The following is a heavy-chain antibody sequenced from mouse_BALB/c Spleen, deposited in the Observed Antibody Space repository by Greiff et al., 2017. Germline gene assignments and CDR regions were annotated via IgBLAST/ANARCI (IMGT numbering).Heavy chain of an antibody. Sequence: LQQSGAELVKPGASVKLSCTASGFNIKDTYMHWVKQRPEQGLEWIGRIDPANGNTKYDPKFQGKATITADTSSNTAYLQLSSLTSEDTAVYYCARGWHYWYFDVWGAGTTVTVSS. D-gene: IGHD2-3*01. CDR1: GFNIKDTY. J-gene: IGHJ1*01. V-gene: IGHV14-3*02. CDR3: ARGWHYWYFDV. CDR2: IDPANGNT.